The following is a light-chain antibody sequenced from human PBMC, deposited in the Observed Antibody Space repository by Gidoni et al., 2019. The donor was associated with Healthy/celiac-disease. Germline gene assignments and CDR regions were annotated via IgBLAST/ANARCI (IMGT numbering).Light chain of an antibody. J-gene: IGKJ4*01. CDR2: GAS. CDR1: QSVSSSY. Sequence: EIVLTQSPGTLSLSPGERATPSCRASQSVSSSYLAWYQHKPGQAPRLLIYGASSRATGLPDRFSGSGSGTDFTLTISRLEPEDFAVYYCQQYGSSPLTFGGGTKVEIK. CDR3: QQYGSSPLT. V-gene: IGKV3-20*01.